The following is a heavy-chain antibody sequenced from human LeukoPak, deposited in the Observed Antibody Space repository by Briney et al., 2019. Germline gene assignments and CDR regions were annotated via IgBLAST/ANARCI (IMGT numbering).Heavy chain of an antibody. V-gene: IGHV3-9*01. J-gene: IGHJ4*02. D-gene: IGHD3-10*01. Sequence: PGGSLRLSCAASGFTFDDYAMHWVRQAPGKGLEWVSGITWNSGSIGYGDSVKGRFTISRDNAKNSLYLQMNSLRPEDTALYYCAKGPTMTILRGVIMDWGQGTLVTVSS. CDR2: ITWNSGSI. CDR1: GFTFDDYA. CDR3: AKGPTMTILRGVIMD.